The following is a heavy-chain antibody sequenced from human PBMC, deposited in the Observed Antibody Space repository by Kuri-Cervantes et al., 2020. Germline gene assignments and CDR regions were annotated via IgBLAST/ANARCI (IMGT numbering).Heavy chain of an antibody. J-gene: IGHJ6*02. CDR2: ISYDGSNK. V-gene: IGHV3-30-3*01. Sequence: GGSLRLSCAASGFTFSSYAMHWVRQAPGKGLEWVAVISYDGSNKYYADSVKGRFTISRDNAKNSLYLQMNSPRAEDTAVYYCASTWGYCSSTSCYARPYGMDVWGQGTTVTVSS. CDR1: GFTFSSYA. D-gene: IGHD2-2*01. CDR3: ASTWGYCSSTSCYARPYGMDV.